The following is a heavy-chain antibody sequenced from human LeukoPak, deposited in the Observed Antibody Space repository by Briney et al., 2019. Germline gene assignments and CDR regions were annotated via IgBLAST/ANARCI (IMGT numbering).Heavy chain of an antibody. V-gene: IGHV3-48*03. Sequence: PGGSLRLSCAASGFTFSSYEMNWVRQAPGKGLGWVSYISSSGRTIYYADSVKGRFTISRDNAKNSLYLQMNSLRAEDTAVYYCARDDSYGLDYWGQGTLVTVSS. CDR1: GFTFSSYE. J-gene: IGHJ4*02. D-gene: IGHD5-18*01. CDR3: ARDDSYGLDY. CDR2: ISSSGRTI.